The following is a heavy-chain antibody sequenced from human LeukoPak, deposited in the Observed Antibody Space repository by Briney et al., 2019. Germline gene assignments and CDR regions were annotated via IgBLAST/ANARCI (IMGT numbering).Heavy chain of an antibody. V-gene: IGHV3-48*01. Sequence: GGSLRLSCAASGFTFSSYGMNWVRQAPGKGLEWVSYISSSSTIYYADSVKGRFTISRDNAKNSLYLQMNSLRAEDTAVYYCAREDCSSTSCYAASFDYWGQGTLVTVSS. CDR3: AREDCSSTSCYAASFDY. CDR1: GFTFSSYG. J-gene: IGHJ4*02. D-gene: IGHD2-2*01. CDR2: ISSSSTI.